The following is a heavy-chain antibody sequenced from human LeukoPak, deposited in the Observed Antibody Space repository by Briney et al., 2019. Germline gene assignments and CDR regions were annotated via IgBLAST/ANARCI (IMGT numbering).Heavy chain of an antibody. J-gene: IGHJ4*02. D-gene: IGHD6-13*01. CDR3: SRVGAAAGPYYFDF. Sequence: GASVKVSCKASAYTFTNYAIHWVRQAPGQRLEWMGWINAGNGNTKYSQKIQGRVTITRDTSASTAYMELSSLRSEDTAVYYCSRVGAAAGPYYFDFWSQGTLVTVSS. V-gene: IGHV1-3*01. CDR2: INAGNGNT. CDR1: AYTFTNYA.